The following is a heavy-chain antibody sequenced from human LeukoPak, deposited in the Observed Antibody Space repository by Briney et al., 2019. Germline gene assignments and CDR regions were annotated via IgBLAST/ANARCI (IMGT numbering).Heavy chain of an antibody. CDR2: INTNTGNP. D-gene: IGHD1-26*01. CDR1: GYTFTSYA. CDR3: ARALGGATANWFDP. J-gene: IGHJ5*02. V-gene: IGHV7-4-1*02. Sequence: ASVKASCKASGYTFTSYAMNWVRQAPGQGLEWMGWINTNTGNPTYAQGFTGRFVFSLDTSVSTAYLQISSLKAEDTAVYYCARALGGATANWFDPWGQGTLVTVSS.